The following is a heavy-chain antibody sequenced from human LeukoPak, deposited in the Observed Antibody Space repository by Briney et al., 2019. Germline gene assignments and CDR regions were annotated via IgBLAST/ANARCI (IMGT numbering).Heavy chain of an antibody. CDR1: GFTFSSYS. J-gene: IGHJ2*01. V-gene: IGHV3-48*04. Sequence: PGGSLRLSCGASGFTFSSYSMNRVRQAPGRGLEWVSYISTIGSTKYYADSVKGRFTISRDNAKNSLYLQMNSLRVEDTAVYYCARGGSNGHHWYFDLWGRGTLVTVSS. CDR2: ISTIGSTK. CDR3: ARGGSNGHHWYFDL. D-gene: IGHD2-15*01.